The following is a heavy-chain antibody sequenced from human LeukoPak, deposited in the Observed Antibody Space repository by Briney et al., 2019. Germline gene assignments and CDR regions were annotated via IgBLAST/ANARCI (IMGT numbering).Heavy chain of an antibody. J-gene: IGHJ4*02. Sequence: GGSLRLSCAASGFTFNDYAMNWVRQAPGKGLEWVAVISYDGSNKYYADSVKGRFTISRDNSKNTLYLQMNSLRAEDTAVYYCARDRIAAAGFFDYWGQGTLVTVSS. CDR3: ARDRIAAAGFFDY. CDR2: ISYDGSNK. CDR1: GFTFNDYA. D-gene: IGHD6-13*01. V-gene: IGHV3-30-3*01.